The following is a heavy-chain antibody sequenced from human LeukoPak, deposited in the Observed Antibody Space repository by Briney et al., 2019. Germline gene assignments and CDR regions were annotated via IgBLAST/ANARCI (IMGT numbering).Heavy chain of an antibody. J-gene: IGHJ4*02. D-gene: IGHD3-22*01. CDR3: ARAYAYYYDSSGYYSSYYFDY. V-gene: IGHV3-21*01. CDR1: GFTFSSYS. Sequence: PGGSLRLSCAASGFTFSSYSMNWVRQAPGKGLEWVSSISSSSSYIYYADSVKGRFTISRDNSKNTLYLQMNSLRAEDTAVYYCARAYAYYYDSSGYYSSYYFDYWGQGTLVTVSS. CDR2: ISSSSSYI.